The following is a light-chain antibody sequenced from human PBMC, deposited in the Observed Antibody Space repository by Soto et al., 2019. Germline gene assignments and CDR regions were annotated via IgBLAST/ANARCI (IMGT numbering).Light chain of an antibody. CDR3: QQYASSPWT. Sequence: VGRTQSPGTLSKTPGERATLSCRASQSVTSNYLAWYQQKPGQAPSLLIYGASARAAGIPDRFSGSGTGTDFALTISGLEPEDFAVYFCQQYASSPWTFGQGTKVDIK. V-gene: IGKV3-20*01. CDR1: QSVTSNY. J-gene: IGKJ1*01. CDR2: GAS.